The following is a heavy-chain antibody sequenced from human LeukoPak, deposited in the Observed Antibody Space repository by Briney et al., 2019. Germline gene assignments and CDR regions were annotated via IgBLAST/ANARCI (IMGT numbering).Heavy chain of an antibody. CDR3: ASIKYSSSYYYYGMDV. CDR2: INHSGST. J-gene: IGHJ6*02. V-gene: IGHV4-34*01. Sequence: SETLSLTCAVYGGSFSGYYWSWIRQPPGKGLEWIGEINHSGSTNYNPSLKSRVTISVDTSKNQFSLKLSSVTAADTAVYYCASIKYSSSYYYYGMDVWGQGTTVTVSS. CDR1: GGSFSGYY. D-gene: IGHD6-6*01.